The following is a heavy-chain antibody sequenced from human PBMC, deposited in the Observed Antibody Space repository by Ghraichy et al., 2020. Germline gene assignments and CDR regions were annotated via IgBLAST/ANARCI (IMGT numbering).Heavy chain of an antibody. V-gene: IGHV4-59*01. CDR3: ARGRSAHYDFWSGYHYYYYGMDV. J-gene: IGHJ6*02. CDR1: GGSISSYY. CDR2: IYYSGST. D-gene: IGHD3-3*01. Sequence: SETLSLTCTVSGGSISSYYWSWIRQPPGKGLEWIGYIYYSGSTNYNPSLKSRVTISVDTSKNQFSLKLSSVTAADTAVYYCARGRSAHYDFWSGYHYYYYGMDVWGQGTTVTVSS.